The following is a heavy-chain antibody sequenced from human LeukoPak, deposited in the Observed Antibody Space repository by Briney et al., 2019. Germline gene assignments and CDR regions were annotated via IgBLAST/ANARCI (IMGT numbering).Heavy chain of an antibody. CDR1: GFTVSSTY. CDR2: IYTGGTT. D-gene: IGHD3-10*01. Sequence: GGSLRLSCAASGFTVSSTYMSWLRQAPGKGLEWVSLIYTGGTTYYADSVTGRFTISRDNSENTRYLQINTLRAEDTAVYYCRTTNYNPSLKSRVTISVDTSNNQFSLKLSSVTAADTAVYYCARDQSSGSYYHDAFDIWGQGTMVTVSS. J-gene: IGHJ3*02. CDR3: RTTNYNPSLKSRVTISVDTSNNQFSLKLSSVTAADTAVYYCARDQSSGSYYHDAFDI. V-gene: IGHV3-53*01.